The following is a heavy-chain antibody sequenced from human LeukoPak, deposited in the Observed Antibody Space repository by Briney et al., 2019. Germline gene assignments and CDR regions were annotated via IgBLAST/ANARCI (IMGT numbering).Heavy chain of an antibody. CDR2: ISGSGGST. V-gene: IGHV3-23*01. CDR1: GFTFSGYG. CDR3: AKDCILVCGGASLDY. Sequence: GGSLRLSCAASGFTFSGYGMSWVRQAPGKGLKWVSAISGSGGSTYYADSVKGRFTISRDNSKNTLYLQMNSLRAEDTAVYYCAKDCILVCGGASLDYWGQGTLVTVSS. D-gene: IGHD1-26*01. J-gene: IGHJ4*02.